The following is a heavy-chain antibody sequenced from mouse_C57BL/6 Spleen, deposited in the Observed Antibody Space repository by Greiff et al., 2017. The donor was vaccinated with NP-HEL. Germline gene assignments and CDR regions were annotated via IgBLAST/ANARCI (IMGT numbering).Heavy chain of an antibody. V-gene: IGHV1-54*01. CDR2: INPGSGGT. CDR3: ARERTMDY. Sequence: VQRVESGAELVRPGTSVKVSCKASGYAFTNYLIEWVKQRPGQGLEWIGVINPGSGGTNYNEKFKGKATLTADKSSSTAYMQLSSLTSEDSAVYFCARERTMDYWGQGTSVTVSS. J-gene: IGHJ4*01. CDR1: GYAFTNYL.